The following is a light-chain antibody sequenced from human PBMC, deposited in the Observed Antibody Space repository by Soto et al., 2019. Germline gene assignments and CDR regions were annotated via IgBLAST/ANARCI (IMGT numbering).Light chain of an antibody. CDR3: LLLYPGTRRV. V-gene: IGLV7-46*01. Sequence: QAVVTQEPSLTVPPGGTITLTCGSSTGAVTSGHYPYWFQQKSGQAPRTLIYDTNNKYSWTPARFSGFLLGGKAALTLSGAQPEDEAVYYCLLLYPGTRRVFGTGTKLTVL. J-gene: IGLJ1*01. CDR1: TGAVTSGHY. CDR2: DTN.